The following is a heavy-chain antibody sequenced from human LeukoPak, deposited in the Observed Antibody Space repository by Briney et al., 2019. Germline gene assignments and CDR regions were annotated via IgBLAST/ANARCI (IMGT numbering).Heavy chain of an antibody. V-gene: IGHV4-38-2*02. D-gene: IGHD2-15*01. CDR3: ARDSFYCSGGSCYPDAFDI. CDR2: IYYSGST. J-gene: IGHJ3*02. CDR1: GYSISSGYY. Sequence: SETLSLTCTVSGYSISSGYYWGWIRQPPGKGLEWIGSIYYSGSTYYNPSLKSRVTISVDTSKNQFSLKLSSVTAADTAVYYCARDSFYCSGGSCYPDAFDIWGQGTMVTVSS.